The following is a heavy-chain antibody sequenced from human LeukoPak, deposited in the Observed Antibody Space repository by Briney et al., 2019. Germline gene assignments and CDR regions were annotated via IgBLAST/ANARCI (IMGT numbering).Heavy chain of an antibody. V-gene: IGHV3-30*18. J-gene: IGHJ1*01. CDR1: GFTFSTYG. D-gene: IGHD6-13*01. CDR2: IAFDGSIE. CDR3: AKEIAVYSSSWYFQH. Sequence: GGSLRLSCAASGFTFSTYGMQWVRQAPGKGLEWVAVIAFDGSIEHYADSVKGRFTVSRDNSKNTLYLQMNSLRAEDTAVYYCAKEIAVYSSSWYFQHWGQGTLVTVSS.